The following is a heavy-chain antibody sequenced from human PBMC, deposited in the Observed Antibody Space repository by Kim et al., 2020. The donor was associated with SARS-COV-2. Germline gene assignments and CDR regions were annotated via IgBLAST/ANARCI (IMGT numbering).Heavy chain of an antibody. Sequence: GGSLRLSCAASGFSFSNYWMTWVRQAPGKGLEWVARLNQDWSAKYYMDSLKGRLTISRDNAKSSLYLQMNSLRVDDTAVYYCARLDGGSGGAFDFWGRGTMVTVSS. CDR2: LNQDWSAK. J-gene: IGHJ3*01. CDR1: GFSFSNYW. D-gene: IGHD6-19*01. CDR3: ARLDGGSGGAFDF. V-gene: IGHV3-7*03.